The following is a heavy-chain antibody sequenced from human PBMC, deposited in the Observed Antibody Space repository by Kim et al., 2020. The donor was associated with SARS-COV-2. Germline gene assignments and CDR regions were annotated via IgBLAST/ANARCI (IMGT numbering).Heavy chain of an antibody. D-gene: IGHD1-26*01. CDR2: IAYDGSNK. Sequence: GGSLRLSCAASGFTFSSYAMHWVRQAPGKGLEWVSAIAYDGSNKYYADSVKGRFTISRDNSKNTLYLQMNSLRAEDTAVYYCARAYSGCCWAAFVIWGQGTMVTVSS. J-gene: IGHJ3*02. CDR3: ARAYSGCCWAAFVI. V-gene: IGHV3-30-3*01. CDR1: GFTFSSYA.